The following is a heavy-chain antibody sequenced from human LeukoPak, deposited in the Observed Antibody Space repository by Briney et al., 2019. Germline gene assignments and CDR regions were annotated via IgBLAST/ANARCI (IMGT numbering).Heavy chain of an antibody. J-gene: IGHJ4*02. D-gene: IGHD3-10*01. Sequence: GGSLRLSCAASGFTFSNYWMSWVRQAPGKGLEWVANIKQDGSETYYVDSVKGRFTISRDNAKNSLYLQMNSLRAEDTALYYCAKDPKAIYGSGSSFDYWGQGTLVTVSS. V-gene: IGHV3-7*03. CDR1: GFTFSNYW. CDR3: AKDPKAIYGSGSSFDY. CDR2: IKQDGSET.